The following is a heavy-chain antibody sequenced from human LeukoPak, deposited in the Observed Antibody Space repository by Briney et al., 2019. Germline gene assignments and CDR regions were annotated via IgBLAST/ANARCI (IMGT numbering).Heavy chain of an antibody. CDR3: ARERLDDLYYYYGMDV. V-gene: IGHV1-3*01. Sequence: ASVKVSCKASGYTFTSYAMHWVRQAPGQRLEWMGWINAGNGNTKYSQKFQGRVTITRDTSASTAYMGLSSLRSEDTAVYYCARERLDDLYYYYGMDVWGQGTTVTVSS. J-gene: IGHJ6*02. CDR2: INAGNGNT. D-gene: IGHD3-3*01. CDR1: GYTFTSYA.